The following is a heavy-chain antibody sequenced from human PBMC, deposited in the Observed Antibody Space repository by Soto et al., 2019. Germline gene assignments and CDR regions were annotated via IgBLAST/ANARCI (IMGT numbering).Heavy chain of an antibody. Sequence: GGSLRLSCAASGFTFSSYGMHWVRQAPGKGLEWVAVISYDGSNKYYADSVKGRFTISRDNSKNTLYLQMNSLRAEDTAVYYCAKDLSSSWPNYYYYGMDVWGQGTTVTVSS. V-gene: IGHV3-30*18. J-gene: IGHJ6*02. CDR1: GFTFSSYG. CDR3: AKDLSSSWPNYYYYGMDV. CDR2: ISYDGSNK. D-gene: IGHD6-13*01.